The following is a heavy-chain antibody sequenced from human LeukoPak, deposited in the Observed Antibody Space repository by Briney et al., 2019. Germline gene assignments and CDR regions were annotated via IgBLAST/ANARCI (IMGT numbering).Heavy chain of an antibody. J-gene: IGHJ4*02. V-gene: IGHV3-30-3*01. CDR3: ARTYYDFWSGYYPFDY. CDR2: ISYDGSNK. CDR1: GFTFSSYA. Sequence: GGSLRLSCAASGFTFSSYAMHWVRQAPGKGLEWVAVISYDGSNKYYADSVKGRFTISRDNSKNTLYLQMNSLRAEDTAVYYCARTYYDFWSGYYPFDYWGQGTLVTVSS. D-gene: IGHD3-3*01.